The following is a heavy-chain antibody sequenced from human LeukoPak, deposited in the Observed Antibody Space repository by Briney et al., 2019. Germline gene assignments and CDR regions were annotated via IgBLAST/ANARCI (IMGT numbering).Heavy chain of an antibody. CDR3: ARQVAGTALFD. CDR2: IYPGDSDT. CDR1: GYRFTSYW. D-gene: IGHD6-19*01. Sequence: GESLKISCKGSGYRFTSYWIGWVRQMPGKGLEWMGIIYPGDSDTRYIPSFQGQVTISADKSISTAYLQWNSLKASDTAMYYCARQVAGTALFDWGQGTLVTVSS. V-gene: IGHV5-51*01. J-gene: IGHJ4*02.